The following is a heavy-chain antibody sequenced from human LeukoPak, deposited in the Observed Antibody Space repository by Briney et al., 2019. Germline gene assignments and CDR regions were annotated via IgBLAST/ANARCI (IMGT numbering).Heavy chain of an antibody. D-gene: IGHD4-23*01. CDR1: GFTFSSSA. J-gene: IGHJ4*02. CDR3: AKDERGNDYGGSDY. Sequence: GGSLRLSCAASGFTFSSSAMSWVRQAPGKGLEWVAVIWYDGSNKYYADSVKGRFTISRDNSKNTLYLQMNSLRAEDTAVYYCAKDERGNDYGGSDYWGQGTLVTVSS. V-gene: IGHV3-33*06. CDR2: IWYDGSNK.